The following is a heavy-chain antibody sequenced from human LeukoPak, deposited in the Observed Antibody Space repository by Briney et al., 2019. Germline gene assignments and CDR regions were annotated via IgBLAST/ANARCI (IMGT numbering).Heavy chain of an antibody. D-gene: IGHD3-22*01. J-gene: IGHJ5*02. Sequence: SETLSLTCAVSGYSISSSNWWGWIRQPPGKGLEWIGYVYYSGSAYYNPSLKSRVTMSVDTSKNQFSLKLTSVTAADTAVYYCARDQTYYYDSGGSSDWFDPWGQGTLVTVSS. CDR1: GYSISSSNW. CDR2: VYYSGSA. V-gene: IGHV4-28*03. CDR3: ARDQTYYYDSGGSSDWFDP.